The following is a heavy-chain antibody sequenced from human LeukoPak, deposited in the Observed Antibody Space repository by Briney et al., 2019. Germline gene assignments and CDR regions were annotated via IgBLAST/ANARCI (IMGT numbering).Heavy chain of an antibody. CDR1: GFTFSSYG. V-gene: IGHV3-23*01. CDR3: AKDLVVRGYY. D-gene: IGHD3-10*01. Sequence: GGSLRLSCAASGFTFSSYGMSWVRQAPGKGLDWVSAISGSGGRTYYADSVKGRFTISRDNSKNTLYLQMNSLRAEDTAVYYCAKDLVVRGYYWGQGTLVTVSS. J-gene: IGHJ4*02. CDR2: ISGSGGRT.